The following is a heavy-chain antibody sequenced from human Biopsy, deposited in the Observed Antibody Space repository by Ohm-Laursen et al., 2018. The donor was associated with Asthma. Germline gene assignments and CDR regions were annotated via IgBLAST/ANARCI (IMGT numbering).Heavy chain of an antibody. CDR1: GFTFHNYV. D-gene: IGHD1-26*01. CDR2: IFFDGSNK. Sequence: SLRLSCAAPGFTFHNYVMHWVRQAPGKGLEWVAGIFFDGSNKYYADSVKGRFTISRDNSKDTLHLEMNSLRAEDTAVYFCAKEVFPGWELRRGPDSWGQGTLVTVSS. J-gene: IGHJ4*02. V-gene: IGHV3-30-3*01. CDR3: AKEVFPGWELRRGPDS.